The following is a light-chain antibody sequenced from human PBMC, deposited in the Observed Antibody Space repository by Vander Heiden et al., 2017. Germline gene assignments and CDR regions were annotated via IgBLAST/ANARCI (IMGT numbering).Light chain of an antibody. J-gene: IGLJ2*01. V-gene: IGLV2-23*02. CDR1: SSDVGSYGR. CDR3: GSYAGSVV. CDR2: EVS. Sequence: QSALPQPASVSGSPGQSITISGTGSSSDVGSYGRVYWDQQHPGKATKLMIYEVSTRPSEVSNRFSGSKSGNTASLTIHGLQAEDEADYYCGSYAGSVVFGGGTKLTGL.